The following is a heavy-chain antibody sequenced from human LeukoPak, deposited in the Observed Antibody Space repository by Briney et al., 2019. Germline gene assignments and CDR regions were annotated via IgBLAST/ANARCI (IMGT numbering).Heavy chain of an antibody. V-gene: IGHV3-74*01. CDR1: GFSFSSYW. CDR3: ARRSAAKGAFDL. J-gene: IGHJ3*01. CDR2: VNSDGSTT. Sequence: GGSLRLSCAASGFSFSSYWMPWVRQAPGKGLVWVSRVNSDGSTTNYAESVKGRITISRDHARNTLFLQMNSLRAEDTALYYCARRSAAKGAFDLWGQGTMVTVSS.